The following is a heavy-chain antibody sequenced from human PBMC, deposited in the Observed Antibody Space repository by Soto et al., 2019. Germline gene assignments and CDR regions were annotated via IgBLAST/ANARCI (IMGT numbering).Heavy chain of an antibody. CDR2: IIPIFGTA. CDR1: GGTFSSYA. CDR3: ARDEGGDYDGGIYGMDV. V-gene: IGHV1-69*01. D-gene: IGHD4-17*01. J-gene: IGHJ6*02. Sequence: QVQLVQSGAEVKKPGSSVKVSCKASGGTFSSYAISWVRQAPGQGLEWMGGIIPIFGTANYAQKFQGRVTITADESTSTAYMELSSLRSEDTAVYYCARDEGGDYDGGIYGMDVWDQGTTVTVSS.